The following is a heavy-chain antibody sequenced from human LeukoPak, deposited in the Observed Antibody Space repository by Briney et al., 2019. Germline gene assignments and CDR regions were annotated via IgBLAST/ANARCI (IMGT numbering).Heavy chain of an antibody. D-gene: IGHD3-22*01. V-gene: IGHV1-2*02. Sequence: ASVKVSCKAPGYTFTGYYMHWVRQAPGQGLEWMGWINPNSGGTNYAQKFQGRVTMTRDTSVNTAYMELSRLRSDDTAVYYCARGYDRSGYHSNYYHGMDVWGQGTPVTVSS. J-gene: IGHJ6*02. CDR3: ARGYDRSGYHSNYYHGMDV. CDR2: INPNSGGT. CDR1: GYTFTGYY.